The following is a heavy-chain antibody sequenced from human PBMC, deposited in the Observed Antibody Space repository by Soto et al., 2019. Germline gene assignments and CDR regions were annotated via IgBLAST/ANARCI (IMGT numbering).Heavy chain of an antibody. D-gene: IGHD1-7*01. CDR3: ARVGGTGTTGVWFDP. Sequence: QVQLQESGPGLVKPSETLSLTCTVSGGSISSYYWSWIRQPPGKGLEWIGYIYYSGSTNYNPSLKSRVTISVDTSKNQFSLKLSSMTAADTAVYYCARVGGTGTTGVWFDPWGQGTLVTVSS. J-gene: IGHJ5*02. CDR1: GGSISSYY. V-gene: IGHV4-59*01. CDR2: IYYSGST.